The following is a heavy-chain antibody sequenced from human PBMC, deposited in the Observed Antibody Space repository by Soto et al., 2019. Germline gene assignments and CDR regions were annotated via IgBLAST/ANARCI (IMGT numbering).Heavy chain of an antibody. CDR2: ISSSSSYI. CDR3: TTGYSSGWYPYYFDY. D-gene: IGHD6-19*01. Sequence: GGSLRLSCAASGLTFSSYSMNWVRQAPGKGLEWVSSISSSSSYIYYADSVKGRFTISRDNAKNSLYLQMNSLRAEDTAVYYCTTGYSSGWYPYYFDYWGQGTLVTVSS. CDR1: GLTFSSYS. J-gene: IGHJ4*02. V-gene: IGHV3-21*01.